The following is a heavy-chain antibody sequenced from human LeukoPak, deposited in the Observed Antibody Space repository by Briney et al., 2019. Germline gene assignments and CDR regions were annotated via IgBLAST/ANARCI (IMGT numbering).Heavy chain of an antibody. Sequence: ASVKVSCKASGYTFTSYGISWVRQAPGQGLEWMGWISAYNGNTNYAQKLQGRVTMTTDTSTSTAYMELRSLRSDDTAVYYCARAGSIVLMVYATGFDPWGQGTLVTVSS. CDR2: ISAYNGNT. D-gene: IGHD2-8*01. CDR3: ARAGSIVLMVYATGFDP. V-gene: IGHV1-18*01. J-gene: IGHJ5*02. CDR1: GYTFTSYG.